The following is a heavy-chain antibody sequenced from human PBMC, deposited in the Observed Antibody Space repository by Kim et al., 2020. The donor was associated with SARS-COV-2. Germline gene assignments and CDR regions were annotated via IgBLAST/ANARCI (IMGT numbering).Heavy chain of an antibody. CDR2: IGPNGGST. Sequence: GSLRLSCSASGFTFSSYDMHWVRQAPGKGLEYVSAIGPNGGSTYYANSVKGRFTISRDNSKNTLYLQMGSLRAEDMAVYYCARGRGFDAWGQGTLVTIS. CDR1: GFTFSSYD. D-gene: IGHD3-10*01. V-gene: IGHV3-64*01. J-gene: IGHJ5*02. CDR3: ARGRGFDA.